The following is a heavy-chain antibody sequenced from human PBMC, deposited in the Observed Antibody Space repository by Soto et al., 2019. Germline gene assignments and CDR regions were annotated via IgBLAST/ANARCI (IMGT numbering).Heavy chain of an antibody. Sequence: ASVKVSCKASGYTFTSYAMHWVRQAPGQGLEWMGWINTHTRDSKYAQNVQGRVTMTTDTSTTTAYMELSLRSDDTAVYYCARGVAGAFDYWGQGTLVTVSS. CDR1: GYTFTSYA. V-gene: IGHV1-3*04. J-gene: IGHJ4*02. CDR3: ARGVAGAFDY. D-gene: IGHD6-13*01. CDR2: INTHTRDS.